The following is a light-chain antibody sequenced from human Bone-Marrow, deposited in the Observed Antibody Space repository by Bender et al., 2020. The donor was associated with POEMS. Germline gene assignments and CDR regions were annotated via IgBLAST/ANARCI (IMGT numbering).Light chain of an antibody. J-gene: IGLJ2*01. Sequence: SYELTQPPSVSVSPGQTASITCSGDDLGDKYVAWYQQKPGQSPVLVIYQDTKRPSGIPERFSGSNSGNTATLTISGTQAIDTADYYCQAWDTYSVIFGGGTKLTVL. CDR1: DLGDKY. CDR2: QDT. CDR3: QAWDTYSVI. V-gene: IGLV3-1*01.